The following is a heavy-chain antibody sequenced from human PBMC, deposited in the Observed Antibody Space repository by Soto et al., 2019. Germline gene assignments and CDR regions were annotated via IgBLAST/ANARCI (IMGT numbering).Heavy chain of an antibody. CDR3: ARAEQLVSCYYYYTDV. Sequence: ASVKVSCKASGYTFTSYDINWVRQATGQGLEWMGWMNPNSGNTGYAQKFQGRVTMTRNTSISTAYMELSSLRSEDTAVYYCARAEQLVSCYYYYTDVWGKGTTVTVSS. CDR2: MNPNSGNT. V-gene: IGHV1-8*01. J-gene: IGHJ6*03. CDR1: GYTFTSYD. D-gene: IGHD6-6*01.